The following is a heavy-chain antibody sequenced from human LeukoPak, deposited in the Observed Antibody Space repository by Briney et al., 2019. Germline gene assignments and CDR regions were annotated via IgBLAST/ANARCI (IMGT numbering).Heavy chain of an antibody. CDR2: IYTSGST. J-gene: IGHJ4*02. D-gene: IGHD6-13*01. V-gene: IGHV4-61*02. CDR1: GGSISSGSYY. CDR3: ARGIATVN. Sequence: SETLSLTCTVSGGSISSGSYYWRWIRQPAGKGLEWIGRIYTSGSTNYNPSLKSRVTISVDTSKNQFSLKLSSVTAADTAVYYCARGIATVNWGQGTLVTVSS.